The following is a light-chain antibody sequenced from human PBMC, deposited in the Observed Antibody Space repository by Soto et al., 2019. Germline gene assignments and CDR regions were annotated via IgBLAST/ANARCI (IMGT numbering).Light chain of an antibody. Sequence: DIQMTQSPSTLSASVGDNITITCRASQSLSSYLAWYQQKPGRAPKLLIFDASSLERGVPSRFSGSGSGTEFRLTISSLQPDDFATYYCQQYKAFGQVTKVEIK. J-gene: IGKJ1*01. CDR1: QSLSSY. CDR2: DAS. V-gene: IGKV1-5*01. CDR3: QQYKA.